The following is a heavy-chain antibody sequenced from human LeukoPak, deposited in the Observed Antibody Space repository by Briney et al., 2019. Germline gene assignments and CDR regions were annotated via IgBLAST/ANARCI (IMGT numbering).Heavy chain of an antibody. Sequence: GGSLRLSCAASGFTFTDYYMSWIRQAPGKGLEWVSYIRSSSRSTTYADSVKGRFTISRDNAKNSLYLQMNSLRAEDTAVYYCSGGYDSDYFFYYGMDVWGQGTTVTVSS. J-gene: IGHJ6*02. V-gene: IGHV3-11*06. CDR3: SGGYDSDYFFYYGMDV. CDR1: GFTFTDYY. CDR2: IRSSSRST. D-gene: IGHD5-12*01.